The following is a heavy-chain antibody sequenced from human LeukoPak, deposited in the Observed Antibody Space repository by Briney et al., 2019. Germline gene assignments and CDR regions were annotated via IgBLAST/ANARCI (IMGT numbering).Heavy chain of an antibody. V-gene: IGHV3-30-3*01. Sequence: GRSLRLSCVASGFTFSSYALHWLRQAPGKGLEWVAVISADGTEKYYADSVKGRFTMSRDNSQNTLYLQMNSLRTEDTVVYCCARDAPYSGGCCAFDIWGQGTMVTVSS. CDR3: ARDAPYSGGCCAFDI. D-gene: IGHD6-19*01. J-gene: IGHJ3*02. CDR1: GFTFSSYA. CDR2: ISADGTEK.